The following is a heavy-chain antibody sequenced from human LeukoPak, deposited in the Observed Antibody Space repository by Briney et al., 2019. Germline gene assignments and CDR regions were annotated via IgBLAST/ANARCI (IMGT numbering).Heavy chain of an antibody. D-gene: IGHD1-26*01. J-gene: IGHJ5*02. CDR1: GFTFSSHSMN. Sequence: PGGSLRLSCAASGFTFSSHSMNWVRQAPGKGVEWIGSISYSGNTYYNQSLKSQVPIFLDTFKKQFFLTLNSATASDPAAYYCGRPTPSGSYLNWFDPWGQGTLVTVSS. CDR3: GRPTPSGSYLNWFDP. V-gene: IGHV4-39*01. CDR2: ISYSGNT.